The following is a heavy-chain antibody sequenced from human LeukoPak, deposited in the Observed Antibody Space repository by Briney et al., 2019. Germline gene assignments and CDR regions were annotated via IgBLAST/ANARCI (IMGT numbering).Heavy chain of an antibody. CDR3: ASGMVRGVNFDY. Sequence: SVKVSCKASGGTFSSYAISWVRQAPGQGLEWMGGIIPIFGTANYAQKFQGRVTITADESTSTVYMELSSLRSEDTAVYYCASGMVRGVNFDYWGQGTLVTVSS. V-gene: IGHV1-69*13. J-gene: IGHJ4*02. CDR1: GGTFSSYA. D-gene: IGHD3-10*01. CDR2: IIPIFGTA.